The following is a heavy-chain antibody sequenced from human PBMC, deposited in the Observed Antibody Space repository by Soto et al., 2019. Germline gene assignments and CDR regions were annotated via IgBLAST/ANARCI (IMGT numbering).Heavy chain of an antibody. Sequence: QVQLVQSGAEVKKPGSSVKVSCKSSGGIFSTYAISWLRPAPGQGLEWMGGIIPIFGTPNDAQRFQGRVTITADESTSTAYMELSSLRSEDTAVYYCARDRDDYGAGNYYNRIDFWGQGTLVTVSS. CDR1: GGIFSTYA. D-gene: IGHD3-10*01. CDR2: IIPIFGTP. J-gene: IGHJ4*02. CDR3: ARDRDDYGAGNYYNRIDF. V-gene: IGHV1-69*01.